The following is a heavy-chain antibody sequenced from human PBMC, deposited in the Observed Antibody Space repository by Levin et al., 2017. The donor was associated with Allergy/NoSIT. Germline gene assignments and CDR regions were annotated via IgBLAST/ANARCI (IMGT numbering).Heavy chain of an antibody. CDR3: ARDRVIVGTTNYYYGMDV. J-gene: IGHJ6*02. Sequence: MASETLSLTCTVSGGSISSYYWSWIRQPPGKGLEWIGYIYYIGSTNYNPSLQSRVTISVDTSKTQFSLKLSSVTAADTAVYYCARDRVIVGTTNYYYGMDVWGQGTTVTVSS. CDR1: GGSISSYY. CDR2: IYYIGST. V-gene: IGHV4-59*01. D-gene: IGHD1-26*01.